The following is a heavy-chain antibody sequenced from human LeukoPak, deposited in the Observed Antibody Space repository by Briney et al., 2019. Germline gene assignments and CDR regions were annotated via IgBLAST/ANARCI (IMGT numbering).Heavy chain of an antibody. CDR1: GFTFSSYS. D-gene: IGHD2-15*01. J-gene: IGHJ4*02. CDR2: ISSSSSSYI. Sequence: GGSLRLSCAASGFTFSSYSMNWVRQAPGKGLEWVSSISSSSSSYIYYADSVKGRFTISRDNAKNSLYLQMNSLRAEDTAVYYCAREIYCSGGSCYGSVYWGQGTLVTVSS. CDR3: AREIYCSGGSCYGSVY. V-gene: IGHV3-21*01.